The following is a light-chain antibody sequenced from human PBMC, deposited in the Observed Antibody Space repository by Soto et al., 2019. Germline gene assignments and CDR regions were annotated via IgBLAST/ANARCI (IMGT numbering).Light chain of an antibody. V-gene: IGKV1-6*01. CDR3: IHYNSYSEE. J-gene: IGKJ1*01. Sequence: AIQMTQSPSSLSASVGDRVTITCRASQGIRDDLGWYQQKPGPAPRLLIYGASTLQTGVPSRFSCSGSDTDFTLTIGSLQPEDFATYYCIHYNSYSEEFGQGTKVDI. CDR1: QGIRDD. CDR2: GAS.